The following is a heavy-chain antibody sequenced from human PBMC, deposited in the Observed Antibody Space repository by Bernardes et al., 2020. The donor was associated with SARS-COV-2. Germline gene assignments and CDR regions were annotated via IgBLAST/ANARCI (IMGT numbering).Heavy chain of an antibody. Sequence: SVKVSCKASGFTFTSSAMQWVRQARGQRLEWIGWIVVGSGNTNYAQKFQERVTITRDMSTSTAYMELSSLRSEDTAVYYCAADGSGSYYNGHYYYYGMDVWGQGTTVTVSS. CDR3: AADGSGSYYNGHYYYYGMDV. CDR2: IVVGSGNT. CDR1: GFTFTSSA. V-gene: IGHV1-58*02. J-gene: IGHJ6*02. D-gene: IGHD3-10*01.